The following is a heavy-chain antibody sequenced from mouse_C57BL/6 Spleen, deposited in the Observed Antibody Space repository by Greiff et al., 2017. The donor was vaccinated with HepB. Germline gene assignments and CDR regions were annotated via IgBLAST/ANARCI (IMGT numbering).Heavy chain of an antibody. D-gene: IGHD2-1*01. Sequence: EVQLVESGGDLVKPGGSLKLSCAASGFTFSSYGMSWVRQTPDKRLEWVATISSGGSYTYYPDSVKGRFTISRDNAKNTLYLQMSSLKSEDTAMYNCARDGNYVYFDYWGQGTTLTVSS. CDR2: ISSGGSYT. CDR3: ARDGNYVYFDY. CDR1: GFTFSSYG. J-gene: IGHJ2*01. V-gene: IGHV5-6*01.